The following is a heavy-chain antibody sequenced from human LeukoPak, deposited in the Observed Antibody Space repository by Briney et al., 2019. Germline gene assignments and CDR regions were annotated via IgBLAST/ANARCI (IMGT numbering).Heavy chain of an antibody. CDR2: INSDGSST. CDR3: AKLAPLDGDYDY. J-gene: IGHJ4*02. CDR1: GSTFSSYW. D-gene: IGHD4-17*01. V-gene: IGHV3-74*01. Sequence: GGSLRLSCAASGSTFSSYWMHWVRQAPGKGLVWVSRINSDGSSTRYADSVKGRFTISRDNAKNTLYLQLNSLRAEDAALYYCAKLAPLDGDYDYWGQGTLVTVSS.